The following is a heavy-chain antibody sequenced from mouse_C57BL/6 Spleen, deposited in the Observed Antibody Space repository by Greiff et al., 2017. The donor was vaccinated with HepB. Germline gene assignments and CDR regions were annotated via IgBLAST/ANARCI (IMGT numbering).Heavy chain of an antibody. Sequence: EVQPQQSVAELVRPGASVKLSCTASGFNIKNTHMHWVKQRPEQGLEWIGRSDPANGNTKYAPKFQGKATITADTSPTTAYLQLSSLTSEGTAIYYCAPDSSGSWFASWGQGTLVTVSA. J-gene: IGHJ3*01. D-gene: IGHD3-2*02. CDR2: SDPANGNT. CDR1: GFNIKNTH. CDR3: APDSSGSWFAS. V-gene: IGHV14-3*01.